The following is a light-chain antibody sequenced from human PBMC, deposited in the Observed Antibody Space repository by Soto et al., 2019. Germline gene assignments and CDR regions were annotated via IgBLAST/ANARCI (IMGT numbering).Light chain of an antibody. CDR3: CSYAGSSAV. J-gene: IGLJ7*01. CDR1: SSDVGGYNY. Sequence: QSALTQPRSVSGSPGQSVTISCTGTSSDVGGYNYVSWYQQHPGKAPKLMIYDVSKRPSGVPDRFSGSKSGNTASLTNAGLQAEDEADYYCCSYAGSSAVFGGGTQLTVL. CDR2: DVS. V-gene: IGLV2-11*01.